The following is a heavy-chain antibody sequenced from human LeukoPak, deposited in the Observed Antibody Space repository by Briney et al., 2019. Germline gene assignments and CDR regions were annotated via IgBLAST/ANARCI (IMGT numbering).Heavy chain of an antibody. CDR2: ISDSGST. CDR3: ARGTYSSSWFHY. V-gene: IGHV4-59*01. CDR1: NGSISSFY. D-gene: IGHD6-13*01. Sequence: SETLSLTCSVSNGSISSFYWSWIRQPPGKGPEWIGYISDSGSTNYNPSLKSRVTISVDTSKNQFSLKLSSVTAADTAVYYCARGTYSSSWFHYWGQGTLVTVSS. J-gene: IGHJ4*02.